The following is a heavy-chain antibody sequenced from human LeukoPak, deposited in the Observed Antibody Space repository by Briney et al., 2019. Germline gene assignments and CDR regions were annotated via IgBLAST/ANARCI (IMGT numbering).Heavy chain of an antibody. Sequence: SETLSLTCTVSGGSISSSSYYWGWIRQPPGKGLEWIGSIYYSGSTYYNPSLKSRVTISVDTSKNQFSLKLSSVTAADTAVYYCARHRPWGSSGWYGANWFDPWGQGTLVTVSS. CDR3: ARHRPWGSSGWYGANWFDP. D-gene: IGHD6-13*01. CDR1: GGSISSSSYY. V-gene: IGHV4-39*01. J-gene: IGHJ5*02. CDR2: IYYSGST.